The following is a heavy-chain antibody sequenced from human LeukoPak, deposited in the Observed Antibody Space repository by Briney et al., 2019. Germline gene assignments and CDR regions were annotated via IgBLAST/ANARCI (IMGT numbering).Heavy chain of an antibody. CDR3: ASGRDRLSDY. Sequence: SVKVSCKASGYTFTSYGISWVRQAPGQGLEWMGRIIPILGIANYAQKFQGRVTITADKSTSTAYMELSSLRSEDTAVYYCASGRDRLSDYWGQGTLVTVSS. J-gene: IGHJ4*02. CDR1: GYTFTSYG. V-gene: IGHV1-69*04. CDR2: IIPILGIA. D-gene: IGHD5-24*01.